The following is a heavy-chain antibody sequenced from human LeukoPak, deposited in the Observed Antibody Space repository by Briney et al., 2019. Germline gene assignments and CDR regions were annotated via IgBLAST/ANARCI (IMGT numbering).Heavy chain of an antibody. V-gene: IGHV5-51*01. D-gene: IGHD5-18*01. Sequence: GESLKISCKGSGYSFTNYWIGWVRQMPGKGLEWMGIIYSPSFQGQVTISADKSISTAYLQWSSLKASDTAMYYCARPENGYSYGYYAYWGQGTLVTVSS. J-gene: IGHJ4*02. CDR2: IY. CDR3: ARPENGYSYGYYAY. CDR1: GYSFTNYW.